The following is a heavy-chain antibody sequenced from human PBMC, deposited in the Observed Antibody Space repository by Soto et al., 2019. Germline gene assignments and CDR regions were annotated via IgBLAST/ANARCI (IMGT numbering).Heavy chain of an antibody. D-gene: IGHD5-18*01. CDR2: IYYSGTT. CDR3: ARALIQLWPHYYYGMDV. Sequence: PSETLSLTCTVSGGSISSGDYYWSWIRQPPGKGLEWIGYIYYSGTTYYNPSLKSRVTISVDTSKNQFSLKVSSVTAADTAVYYCARALIQLWPHYYYGMDVWGQGTTVIVSS. V-gene: IGHV4-30-4*01. J-gene: IGHJ6*02. CDR1: GGSISSGDYY.